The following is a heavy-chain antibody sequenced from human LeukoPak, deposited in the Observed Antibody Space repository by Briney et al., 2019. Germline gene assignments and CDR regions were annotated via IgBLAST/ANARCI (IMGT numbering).Heavy chain of an antibody. CDR2: INPDSGGT. Sequence: ASVKVSCKASGYSFTGYYMHWVRQAPGQGLEWMGWINPDSGGTNYAQKFQGRVTMTRDTSITTAYMELSRLTSDDTAVYYCARGVRFSDFYYYMDVWGQGTTVTVSS. CDR1: GYSFTGYY. J-gene: IGHJ6*03. CDR3: ARGVRFSDFYYYMDV. D-gene: IGHD3-3*01. V-gene: IGHV1-2*02.